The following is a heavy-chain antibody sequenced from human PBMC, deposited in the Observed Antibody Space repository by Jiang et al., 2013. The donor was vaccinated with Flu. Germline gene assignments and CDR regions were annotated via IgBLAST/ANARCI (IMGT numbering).Heavy chain of an antibody. Sequence: MPGKGLEWMGIIYPGDSDTRYSPSFQGQVTISADKSISTAYLQWSSLKASDTAMYYCARQTRIFGVVDYWGQGTLVTVSS. CDR2: IYPGDSDT. CDR3: ARQTRIFGVVDY. D-gene: IGHD3-3*02. V-gene: IGHV5-51*01. J-gene: IGHJ4*02.